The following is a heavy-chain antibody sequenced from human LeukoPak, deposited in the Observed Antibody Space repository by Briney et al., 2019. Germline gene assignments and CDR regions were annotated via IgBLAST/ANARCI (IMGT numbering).Heavy chain of an antibody. Sequence: GGSLRLSCAASGFTFSSYWMYWVRQAPGKGLVWVSRINSDGKTTNYADSVKGRFTISRDNSKKTALLQMNSLRAEDTAVYYCARDWGSDEAIDYWGQGTLVTVSS. D-gene: IGHD2-21*02. CDR2: INSDGKTT. V-gene: IGHV3-74*01. J-gene: IGHJ4*02. CDR3: ARDWGSDEAIDY. CDR1: GFTFSSYW.